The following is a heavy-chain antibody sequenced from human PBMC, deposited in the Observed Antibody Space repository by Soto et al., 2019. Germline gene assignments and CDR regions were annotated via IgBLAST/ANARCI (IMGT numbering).Heavy chain of an antibody. D-gene: IGHD2-2*01. J-gene: IGHJ5*02. CDR3: AKGYCSSTSCPAADP. CDR1: GFTFSSYG. CDR2: ISYDGSNK. Sequence: GGSLRLSCAASGFTFSSYGMHWVRQAPGKGLEWVAVISYDGSNKYYADSVKGRFTISRDNSKNTLYLQMNSLRAEDTAVYYCAKGYCSSTSCPAADPLGQGTLVTVSS. V-gene: IGHV3-30*18.